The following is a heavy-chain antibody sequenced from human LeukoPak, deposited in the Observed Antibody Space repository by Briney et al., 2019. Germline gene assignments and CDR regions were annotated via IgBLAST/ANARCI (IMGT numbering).Heavy chain of an antibody. CDR2: INPSGGST. D-gene: IGHD6-6*01. Sequence: ASVKVSCKASGYTFTSYYMHWVRQAPGQGLEWMGIINPSGGSTSYAQKFQGRVTMTRDTSTSTVYMELSSLRSEDTAVYYCARDFEEGEYSSSFHLGYWGQGTLVTVSS. J-gene: IGHJ4*02. V-gene: IGHV1-46*01. CDR1: GYTFTSYY. CDR3: ARDFEEGEYSSSFHLGY.